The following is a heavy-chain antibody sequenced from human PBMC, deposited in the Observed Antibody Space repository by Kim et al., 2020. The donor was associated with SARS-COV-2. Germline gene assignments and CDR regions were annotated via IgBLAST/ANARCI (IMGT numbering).Heavy chain of an antibody. D-gene: IGHD1-26*01. J-gene: IGHJ6*02. Sequence: GGSLRLSCAASGFTFSSYVMSWVRQAPGEGLVWVSGVSGSGASTYYADSVKGRCTISRDNSKNTLYLLMNSLRADDTAVYYCAKAEGSGTYYNYYAMDVWGQGTAVTVSS. CDR3: AKAEGSGTYYNYYAMDV. CDR2: VSGSGAST. V-gene: IGHV3-23*01. CDR1: GFTFSSYV.